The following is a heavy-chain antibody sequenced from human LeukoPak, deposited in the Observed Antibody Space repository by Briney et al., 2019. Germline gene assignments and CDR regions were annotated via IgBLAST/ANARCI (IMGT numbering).Heavy chain of an antibody. CDR2: IYDSGST. CDR3: ARENCSGGSCYSIYYYYYMDV. D-gene: IGHD2-15*01. J-gene: IGHJ6*03. V-gene: IGHV4-39*07. CDR1: GRSISSSSYY. Sequence: SETLSLPCTVSGRSISSSSYYWGWVRQPPGKVLEWIGRIYDSGSTYYNSSLKSRVTISVDTSKNQFSLKLSSVTAADTAVYYCARENCSGGSCYSIYYYYYMDVWGKGTTVTVSS.